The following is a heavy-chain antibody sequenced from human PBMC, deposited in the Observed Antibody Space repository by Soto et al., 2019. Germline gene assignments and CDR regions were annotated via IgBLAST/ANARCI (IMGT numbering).Heavy chain of an antibody. J-gene: IGHJ6*02. D-gene: IGHD3-22*01. Sequence: GGSLRLSCAASGFTFSSYAMSWVLQAPWKGLEWVSAISGSGGSTYYADSVKGRFTISRDNSKNTLYLQMNSLRAEDTAVYYCAKDTLPLYYYDSSGYNYYYYGMDVWGQGTTVTVSS. V-gene: IGHV3-23*01. CDR2: ISGSGGST. CDR1: GFTFSSYA. CDR3: AKDTLPLYYYDSSGYNYYYYGMDV.